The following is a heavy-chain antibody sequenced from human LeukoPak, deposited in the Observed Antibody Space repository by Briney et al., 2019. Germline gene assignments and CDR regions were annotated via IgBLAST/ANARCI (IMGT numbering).Heavy chain of an antibody. J-gene: IGHJ6*04. CDR2: TSGGSSGST. Sequence: GGSLRLSCAASGFTFSDYAMSWVRQAPGKGLEWLSVTSGGSSGSTYYADSVTGRFTVSRDNAKNSLYLQMNSLRAEDTAVYYCAELGITMIGGVWGKGTTVTISS. CDR3: AELGITMIGGV. V-gene: IGHV3-23*01. CDR1: GFTFSDYA. D-gene: IGHD3-10*02.